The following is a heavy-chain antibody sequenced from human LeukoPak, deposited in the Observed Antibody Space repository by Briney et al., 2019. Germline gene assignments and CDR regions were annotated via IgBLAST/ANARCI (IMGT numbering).Heavy chain of an antibody. Sequence: ASVKVSCKASGYTFTSYYMHWVRQAPGQGLEWMGIINPSGGSTSYAQKSQGRVTMTRDTSTSTVYMELSSLRSEDTAVYYCARGPYYYDSSGYYSSDYWGQGTLVTVSS. J-gene: IGHJ4*02. V-gene: IGHV1-46*01. CDR1: GYTFTSYY. CDR2: INPSGGST. CDR3: ARGPYYYDSSGYYSSDY. D-gene: IGHD3-22*01.